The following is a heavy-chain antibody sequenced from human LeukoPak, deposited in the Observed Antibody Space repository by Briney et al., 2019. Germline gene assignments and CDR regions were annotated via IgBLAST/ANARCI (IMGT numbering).Heavy chain of an antibody. J-gene: IGHJ4*02. V-gene: IGHV3-7*01. CDR2: IKQDGSEK. Sequence: PGGSLRLSCAGSGFTFSSYWMSWVRQAPGKGLEWVANIKQDGSEKYYVDSVKGRFTISRDNAKNSLYLQMNSLRAEDTAVYYCASRSGWNGAGYWGQGTLVTVSS. CDR1: GFTFSSYW. CDR3: ASRSGWNGAGY. D-gene: IGHD6-19*01.